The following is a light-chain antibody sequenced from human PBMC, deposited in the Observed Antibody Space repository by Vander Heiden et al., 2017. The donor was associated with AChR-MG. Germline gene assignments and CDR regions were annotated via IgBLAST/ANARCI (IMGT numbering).Light chain of an antibody. CDR1: QGIRNE. Sequence: ALPMTQSPSSLSASVGDRVTITCRASQGIRNELGGYQQKPGKAPKLLVYAASSLESGVPSRFSGSGSGTDVTLTISSLQPEDFSIYYCRKDDNYPPTFGQGTKVEFK. CDR2: AAS. V-gene: IGKV1-6*01. J-gene: IGKJ1*01. CDR3: RKDDNYPPT.